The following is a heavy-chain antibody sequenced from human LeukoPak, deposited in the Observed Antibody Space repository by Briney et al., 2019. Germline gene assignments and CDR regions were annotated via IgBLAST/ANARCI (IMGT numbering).Heavy chain of an antibody. Sequence: SGTPSLTCAVSGAFISSNWGDWVRQPPGKGREWVGEIHHSGSANYNPSLKSRVTTSLDTSENQFSLRLSSVTAADTAVYYCVRDRGEWSYSHDYWGQGTLVTDSS. J-gene: IGHJ4*02. CDR3: VRDRGEWSYSHDY. CDR2: IHHSGSA. V-gene: IGHV4-4*02. D-gene: IGHD3-10*01. CDR1: GAFISSNW.